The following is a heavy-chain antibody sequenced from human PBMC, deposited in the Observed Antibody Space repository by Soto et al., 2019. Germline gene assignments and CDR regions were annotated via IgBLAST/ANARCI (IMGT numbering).Heavy chain of an antibody. Sequence: GGSLRLSCAASGFTFSSYSMNWVRQAPGKGLEWVSSISSSSSYIYYADSVKGRFTISRDNAKNSLYLQMNSLRAEDTAVYYCARDARRDHLICSSTSCYYKNDYYYYYMDVWGKGTTVTVSS. CDR1: GFTFSSYS. D-gene: IGHD2-2*01. CDR3: ARDARRDHLICSSTSCYYKNDYYYYYMDV. V-gene: IGHV3-21*01. J-gene: IGHJ6*03. CDR2: ISSSSSYI.